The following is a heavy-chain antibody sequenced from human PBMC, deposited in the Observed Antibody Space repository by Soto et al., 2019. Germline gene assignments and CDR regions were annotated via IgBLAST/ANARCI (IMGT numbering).Heavy chain of an antibody. CDR1: GYTFTGYY. Sequence: EASVKVSCKASGYTFTGYYMHRVRQATGQGLGWMGWINPNSGGTNYAQKFQGRVTMTRDTSISTAYMELSRLRSDDTAVYYCASPKLRFLEWSHCDYWGQGTLVTVSS. D-gene: IGHD3-3*01. V-gene: IGHV1-2*02. CDR3: ASPKLRFLEWSHCDY. J-gene: IGHJ4*02. CDR2: INPNSGGT.